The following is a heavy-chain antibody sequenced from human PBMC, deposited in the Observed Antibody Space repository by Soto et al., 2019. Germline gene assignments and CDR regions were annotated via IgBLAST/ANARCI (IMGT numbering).Heavy chain of an antibody. V-gene: IGHV3-66*01. J-gene: IGHJ6*03. Sequence: GGSLRLSCAASGFTVSSNYMSWVRQAPGKGLEWVSVIYSGGSTYYADSVKGRFTISRDNSKNTLYLQMNSLRAEDTAVYYCAREITGYCSGGSGYSGYYYYYYMDVWGKGTTVTVSS. CDR1: GFTVSSNY. CDR3: AREITGYCSGGSGYSGYYYYYYMDV. CDR2: IYSGGST. D-gene: IGHD2-15*01.